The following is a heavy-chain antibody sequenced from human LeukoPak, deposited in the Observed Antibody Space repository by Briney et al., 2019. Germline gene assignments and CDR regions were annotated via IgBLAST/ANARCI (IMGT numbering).Heavy chain of an antibody. J-gene: IGHJ6*02. CDR3: ARQGYRGYYDSSGYYYYYGMDV. D-gene: IGHD3-22*01. V-gene: IGHV4-30-2*01. CDR2: IYHSGST. Sequence: PSQTLSLTCAVSGGSISSGGYSWSWIRQPPGKSLEWIGYIYHSGSTYYNPSLKSRVTISVDRSKNQFSLKLSSVTAADTAVYYCARQGYRGYYDSSGYYYYYGMDVWGQGTTVTVSS. CDR1: GGSISSGGYS.